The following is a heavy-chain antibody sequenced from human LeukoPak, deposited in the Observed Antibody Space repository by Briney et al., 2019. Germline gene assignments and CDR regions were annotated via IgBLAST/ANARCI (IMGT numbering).Heavy chain of an antibody. Sequence: EASVKVSCKASGYTFANYGISWVRQAPGQGLECMGWISAYNSNTNYAQKLQGRVTMTTDTSTNTAYMELRSLRSDDTAVYFCARAWGAAGKEFWFDPWGQGTLVTVSS. CDR2: ISAYNSNT. J-gene: IGHJ5*02. CDR1: GYTFANYG. V-gene: IGHV1-18*01. CDR3: ARAWGAAGKEFWFDP. D-gene: IGHD6-13*01.